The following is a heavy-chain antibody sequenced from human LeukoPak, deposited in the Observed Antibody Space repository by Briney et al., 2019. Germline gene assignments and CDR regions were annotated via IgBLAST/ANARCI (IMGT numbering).Heavy chain of an antibody. CDR2: ISSSGSYI. CDR1: GFTFSSYR. CDR3: ARENPPTNWFDP. J-gene: IGHJ5*02. V-gene: IGHV3-21*01. Sequence: GGSVRLSCAASGFTFSSYRMNWVRQAPGKGLEWVSSISSSGSYIYYADSVKGRFTISRDNAKNSLHLRMNSLRAEDTAVYYCARENPPTNWFDPWGQGTLVTVSS.